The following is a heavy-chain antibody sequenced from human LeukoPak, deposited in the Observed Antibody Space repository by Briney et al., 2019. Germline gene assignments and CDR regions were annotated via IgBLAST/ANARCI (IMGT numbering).Heavy chain of an antibody. Sequence: GGSLRLSCVASGFTFSSYWMHWVRQDPRKGLVWVSRISGDGRNINYADSVRGRFTISRDNAKNSLCLQMNSLRVEDTALYYCARVRSVGGNPHAFNIWGQGTMVTVSS. CDR2: ISGDGRNI. D-gene: IGHD4-23*01. J-gene: IGHJ3*02. CDR1: GFTFSSYW. CDR3: ARVRSVGGNPHAFNI. V-gene: IGHV3-74*01.